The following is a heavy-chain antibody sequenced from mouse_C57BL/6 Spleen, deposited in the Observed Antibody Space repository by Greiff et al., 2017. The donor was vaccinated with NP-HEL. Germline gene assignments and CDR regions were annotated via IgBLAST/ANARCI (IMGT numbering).Heavy chain of an antibody. J-gene: IGHJ4*01. D-gene: IGHD1-1*01. Sequence: EVMLVESGEGLVKPGGSLKLSCAASGFTFSSYAMSWVRQTPEKRLEWVAYISSGGDYIYYADPVKGRLTSSKGNARNALYLQISSLKSVDTAMYYCTMTVVAPYYAMDYWGQGTSVTVSS. CDR3: TMTVVAPYYAMDY. CDR2: ISSGGDYI. V-gene: IGHV5-9-1*02. CDR1: GFTFSSYA.